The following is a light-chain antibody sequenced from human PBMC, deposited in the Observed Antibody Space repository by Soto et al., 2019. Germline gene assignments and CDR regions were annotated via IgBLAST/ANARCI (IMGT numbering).Light chain of an antibody. J-gene: IGKJ1*01. CDR2: ATS. V-gene: IGKV3-20*01. CDR3: QQFGISPWT. CDR1: QSVSSN. Sequence: EIVLTPSPGTLSLSPGERATLSCRASQSVSSNLAWYQQKPGQAPRLLIYATSTRATGIPDRFSGSGSVTDFTLTISRLEPEDFAVYYCQQFGISPWTFGQGTKVDI.